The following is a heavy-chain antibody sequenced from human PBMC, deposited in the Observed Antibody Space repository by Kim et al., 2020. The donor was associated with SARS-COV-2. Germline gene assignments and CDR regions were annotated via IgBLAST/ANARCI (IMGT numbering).Heavy chain of an antibody. V-gene: IGHV4-31*03. J-gene: IGHJ4*02. D-gene: IGHD4-17*01. CDR2: IYYSGST. CDR1: GGSISSGGYY. Sequence: SETLSLTCTVSGGSISSGGYYWSWIRQHPGKGLEWIGYIYYSGSTYYNPSLKSRVTISVDTSKNQFSLKLSSVTAADTAVYYCARDLYGNFDYWGQGTRLTVSS. CDR3: ARDLYGNFDY.